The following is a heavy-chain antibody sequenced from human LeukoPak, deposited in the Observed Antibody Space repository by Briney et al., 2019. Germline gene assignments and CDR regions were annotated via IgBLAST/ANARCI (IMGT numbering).Heavy chain of an antibody. Sequence: SETLSLTCTVSGGSISTYYWTWTRQPPGKGLEWIGYIYSSGNTNYNPSLSSRVTISLDTSKNQFSLMLRSLTAADTAVYYCARRYTASPGERFDYWGQGIVVTVSS. CDR1: GGSISTYY. V-gene: IGHV4-59*08. J-gene: IGHJ4*02. D-gene: IGHD2-2*02. CDR2: IYSSGNT. CDR3: ARRYTASPGERFDY.